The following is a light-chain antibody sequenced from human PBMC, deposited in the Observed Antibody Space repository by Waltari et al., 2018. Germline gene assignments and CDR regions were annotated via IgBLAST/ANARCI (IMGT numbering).Light chain of an antibody. Sequence: DIVMTQTPLSLPITPGEPASISCRSSQSLLHSSGSTFFHWYPQKPGQSPQLLIYGGSNRASGVPDRFSGSGSGTDFTLKISKVEAEDVGVYYCVQTIAFPLTFGGGTKVEIK. CDR3: VQTIAFPLT. CDR2: GGS. J-gene: IGKJ4*01. CDR1: QSLLHSSGSTF. V-gene: IGKV2-40*01.